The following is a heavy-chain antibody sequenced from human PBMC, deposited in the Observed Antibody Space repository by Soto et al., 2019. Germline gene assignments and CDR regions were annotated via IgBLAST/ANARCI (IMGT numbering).Heavy chain of an antibody. D-gene: IGHD3-16*02. CDR1: GFTFSSYG. V-gene: IGHV3-30*18. CDR3: AKERGYDYVWGSYRPGFDY. J-gene: IGHJ4*01. Sequence: PGGSLRLSCAASGFTFSSYGMHWVRQAPGKGLEWVAVISYDGSNKYYADSVKGRFTISRDNSKNTLYLQMNSLRAEDTAVYYCAKERGYDYVWGSYRPGFDYWGQEPWSPSPQ. CDR2: ISYDGSNK.